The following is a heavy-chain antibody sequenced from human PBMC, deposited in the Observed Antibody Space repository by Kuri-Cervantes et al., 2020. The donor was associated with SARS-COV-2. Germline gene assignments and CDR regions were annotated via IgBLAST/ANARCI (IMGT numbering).Heavy chain of an antibody. D-gene: IGHD1-26*01. CDR2: ISYDGSNK. J-gene: IGHJ4*02. CDR1: GFTFSSYA. V-gene: IGHV3-30*04. Sequence: GGSLRLSCAASGFTFSSYAMHWVRQAPGKGLEWVAVISYDGSNKYYADSVKGRFTISRDNSKNTLYLQMNSLRAEDTAVYYCAKDHGVGALDYWGQGTLVTVSS. CDR3: AKDHGVGALDY.